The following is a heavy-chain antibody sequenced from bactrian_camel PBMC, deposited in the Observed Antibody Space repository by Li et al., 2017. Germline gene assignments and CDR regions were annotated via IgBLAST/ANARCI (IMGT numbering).Heavy chain of an antibody. Sequence: VQLVESGGGSVQSGGSLKLSCQFSGYVYTTNAMGWFRQAPGKERERVAAVDKSSNTAYRDSVKGRFAISKDNAKITLFLQMNALIPEDTAMYYCGITGGSCADRFRIWGQGTQVTVS. CDR3: GITGGSCADRFRI. D-gene: IGHD6*01. CDR2: VDKSSNT. V-gene: IGHV3S53*01. CDR1: GYVYTTNA. J-gene: IGHJ4*01.